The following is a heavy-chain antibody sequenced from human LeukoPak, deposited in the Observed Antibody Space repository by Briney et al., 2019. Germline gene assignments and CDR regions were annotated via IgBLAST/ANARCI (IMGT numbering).Heavy chain of an antibody. V-gene: IGHV3-48*01. D-gene: IGHD3-10*01. CDR1: GFTFSSYS. CDR2: ISSSSSTI. Sequence: PGGSLRLSCAASGFTFSSYSMNWVRQAPGKGLEWVSYISSSSSTIYYADSVKGRFTISRDNAKNSLYLQMNSLRAEDTAVYYCARGKGYYGSGRPYYYYMDVWGKGTTVTVSS. CDR3: ARGKGYYGSGRPYYYYMDV. J-gene: IGHJ6*03.